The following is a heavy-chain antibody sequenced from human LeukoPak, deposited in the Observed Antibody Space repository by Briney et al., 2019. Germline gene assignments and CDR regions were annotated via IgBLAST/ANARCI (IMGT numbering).Heavy chain of an antibody. J-gene: IGHJ3*02. D-gene: IGHD4-17*01. CDR2: IYTSGSTNY. Sequence: SETLSLTCTVAGGSISSYYWNWVRQPGGKGLEWVGRIYTSGSTNYNYNTSLKSRLTMPVDTSKNQFSLKLSSVTAADTAVYYCASGDANTAAAFDIWGQGTMVTVSS. CDR3: ASGDANTAAAFDI. V-gene: IGHV4-4*07. CDR1: GGSISSYY.